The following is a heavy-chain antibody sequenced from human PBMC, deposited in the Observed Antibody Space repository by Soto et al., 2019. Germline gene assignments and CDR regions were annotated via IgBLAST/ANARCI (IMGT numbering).Heavy chain of an antibody. Sequence: PGGSLRLSCAASGFTFSSYAMHWVRQAPGKGLEWVAVISYDGSNKYYADSVKGRFTISRDNSKNTLYLQMNGLRAEDTAVYYCARGGDHALVQWLVHYWGQGTLVTVSS. V-gene: IGHV3-30-3*01. CDR2: ISYDGSNK. CDR1: GFTFSSYA. D-gene: IGHD6-19*01. J-gene: IGHJ4*02. CDR3: ARGGDHALVQWLVHY.